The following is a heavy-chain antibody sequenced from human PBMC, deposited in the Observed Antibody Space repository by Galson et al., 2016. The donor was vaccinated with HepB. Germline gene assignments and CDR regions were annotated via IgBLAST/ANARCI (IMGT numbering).Heavy chain of an antibody. D-gene: IGHD5-24*01. V-gene: IGHV3-33*03. CDR1: GFTFSSLG. CDR2: IWYDGSNK. CDR3: ARNTSDGYTIYVYYYMDV. Sequence: SLRLSCAASGFTFSSLGMHWVRQAPGKGLEWVAVIWYDGSNKYYADSVKGRFTISRDNAKNTLYLQMNSLTAEDTAVYYCARNTSDGYTIYVYYYMDVWGKGTTVTVSS. J-gene: IGHJ6*03.